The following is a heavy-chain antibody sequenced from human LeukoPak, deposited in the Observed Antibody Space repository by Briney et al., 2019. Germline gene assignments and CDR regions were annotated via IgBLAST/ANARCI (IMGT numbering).Heavy chain of an antibody. V-gene: IGHV3-21*01. J-gene: IGHJ5*02. CDR2: ISSSSSYI. CDR1: GFTFSSYS. CDR3: ARTYLLAAATEFDP. Sequence: NSGGSLRLSCAASGFTFSSYSMNWVRQAPGKGLEWVSSISSSSSYIYYADSVKGRFTISRDNAKNSLYLQMNSLRAEDTAVYYCARTYLLAAATEFDPWGQGTLVTVSS. D-gene: IGHD6-13*01.